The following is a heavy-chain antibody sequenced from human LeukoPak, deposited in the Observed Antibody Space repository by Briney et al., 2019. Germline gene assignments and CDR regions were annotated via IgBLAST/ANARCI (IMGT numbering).Heavy chain of an antibody. J-gene: IGHJ5*02. D-gene: IGHD6-13*01. Sequence: SETLSLTCTVSGGSISSYYWSWIRQPPGKGLEWIGYIYYSGSTNCNPSPKSRVTISVDTSKNQFSLKLSSVTAADTAVYYCARLSSRPGIADPWGQGTLVTVSS. CDR2: IYYSGST. V-gene: IGHV4-59*08. CDR3: ARLSSRPGIADP. CDR1: GGSISSYY.